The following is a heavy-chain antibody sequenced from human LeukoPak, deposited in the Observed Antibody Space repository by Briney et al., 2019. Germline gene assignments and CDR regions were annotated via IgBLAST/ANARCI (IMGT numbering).Heavy chain of an antibody. CDR3: ARVWSITIFGVVTQYYFDS. Sequence: PGGSLRLSCAASGFTFSSYWMSWVRQAPGKGLEWVANIKQDGSEKYYVASVKGRFTISRDNAKNSLYLQMNSLRAEDTAVYYCARVWSITIFGVVTQYYFDSWGQGTLVTVSS. D-gene: IGHD3-3*01. V-gene: IGHV3-7*01. CDR2: IKQDGSEK. J-gene: IGHJ4*02. CDR1: GFTFSSYW.